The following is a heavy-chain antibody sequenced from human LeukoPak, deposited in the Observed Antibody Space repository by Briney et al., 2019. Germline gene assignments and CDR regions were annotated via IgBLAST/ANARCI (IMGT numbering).Heavy chain of an antibody. CDR1: GFTFSSYS. CDR2: IYYSGST. D-gene: IGHD2-15*01. Sequence: PGGSLRLSCAASGFTFSSYSMNWVRQPPGKGLEWIGYIYYSGSTYYNPSLKSRVTISVDTSKNQFSLKLSSVTAADTAVYYCARNAHCSGGSCYSGWYFDLWGRGTLVTVSS. J-gene: IGHJ2*01. CDR3: ARNAHCSGGSCYSGWYFDL. V-gene: IGHV4-59*01.